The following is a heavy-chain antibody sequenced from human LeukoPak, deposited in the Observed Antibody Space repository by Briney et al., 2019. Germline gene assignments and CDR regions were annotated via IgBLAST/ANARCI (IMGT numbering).Heavy chain of an antibody. CDR1: GYTFTGYY. D-gene: IGHD3-9*01. Sequence: GASVKVSCKASGYTFTGYYMHWVRQAPGQGLEWMGWINPNSGGTNYAQKLQGRVTMTTDTSTSTAYMELRSLRSDDTAVYYCARDLKPGTLRYFDWLLSDNWFDPWGQGTLVTVSS. J-gene: IGHJ5*02. V-gene: IGHV1-2*02. CDR2: INPNSGGT. CDR3: ARDLKPGTLRYFDWLLSDNWFDP.